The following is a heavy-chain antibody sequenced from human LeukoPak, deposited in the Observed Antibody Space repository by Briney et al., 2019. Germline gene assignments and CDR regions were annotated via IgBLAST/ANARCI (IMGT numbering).Heavy chain of an antibody. CDR2: IYDSGTT. J-gene: IGHJ5*02. V-gene: IGHV4-59*01. CDR3: AKKVESKWFDP. CDR1: GGSISGYY. Sequence: TSETLSLTCTVSGGSISGYYWSWVRQPPGKGLEWIGYIYDSGTTNYNPSLKSRVTISEDTSKNQFSLKLTSVTAADTAVYYCAKKVESKWFDPWGQGTLVTVSS. D-gene: IGHD1-1*01.